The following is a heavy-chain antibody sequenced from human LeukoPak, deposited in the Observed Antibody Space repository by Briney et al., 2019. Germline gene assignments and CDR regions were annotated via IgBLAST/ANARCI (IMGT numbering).Heavy chain of an antibody. V-gene: IGHV1-2*02. Sequence: ASVKVSCKASGYTFTGYYMHWVRQAPGQGLEWMGWINPNSGGTNYAQKFQGRVTMTRDTPISTAYMELSRLRSDDTAVYYCARDLTSGVVIGWFDPWGQGTLVTVSS. CDR3: ARDLTSGVVIGWFDP. J-gene: IGHJ5*02. CDR2: INPNSGGT. CDR1: GYTFTGYY. D-gene: IGHD3-3*01.